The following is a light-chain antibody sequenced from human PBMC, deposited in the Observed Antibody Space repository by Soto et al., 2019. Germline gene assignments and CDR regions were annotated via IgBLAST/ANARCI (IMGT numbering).Light chain of an antibody. J-gene: IGLJ2*01. CDR1: SSDVGGYNY. CDR2: DVT. V-gene: IGLV2-14*03. CDR3: SSYTSISTVV. Sequence: QSVLTQPASVSRSPGQSITISCTGTSSDVGGYNYVSWYQHHPGKAPRLMIYDVTNRPSGVSNRFSGSKSGNTASLTISGLQAEDEADYYCSSYTSISTVVFGGGTKLTVL.